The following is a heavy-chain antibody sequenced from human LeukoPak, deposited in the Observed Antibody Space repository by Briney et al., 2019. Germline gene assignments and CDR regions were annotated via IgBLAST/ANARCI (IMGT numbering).Heavy chain of an antibody. V-gene: IGHV1-18*01. CDR2: ISAYNGHT. CDR3: VRDGHRLYDYYHYYMDV. D-gene: IGHD2-2*02. CDR1: GYTFTRYG. Sequence: GASVKVSRKASGYTFTRYGISWVRQAPGQTLEWMGWISAYNGHTNYTQKLQGRVTMTTDTSTSTAYVELRSLRSDDTAVYFCVRDGHRLYDYYHYYMDVWGKGTTVTVSS. J-gene: IGHJ6*03.